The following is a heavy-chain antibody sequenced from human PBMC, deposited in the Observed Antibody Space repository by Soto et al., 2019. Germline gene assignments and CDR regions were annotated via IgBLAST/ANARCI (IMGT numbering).Heavy chain of an antibody. CDR1: GFTHSSHG. CDR2: LSRGGGST. Sequence: AQLLESGGELIQPGGSLRLSCAASGFTHSSHGMSWVRQAPGKGLEWIAGLSRGGGSTYYADSVKGRFTISRDNSKNTLDLIMNSLRVEDTALYYCARDGQYRTDGFDIWGQGTMVTVSS. V-gene: IGHV3-23*01. CDR3: ARDGQYRTDGFDI. D-gene: IGHD5-12*01. J-gene: IGHJ3*02.